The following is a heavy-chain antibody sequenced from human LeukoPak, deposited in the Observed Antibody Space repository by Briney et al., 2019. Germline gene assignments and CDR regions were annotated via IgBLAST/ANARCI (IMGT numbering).Heavy chain of an antibody. CDR1: GFTFSSYG. CDR3: AKREGFMGTGTHDAFDI. J-gene: IGHJ3*02. Sequence: GGSLRLSCAASGFTFSSYGMHWVRQAPGKGLEWVAVISYDGSHQYYADSVRGRFTISRDKSENTLYLQMNSLRAEDTAVYYCAKREGFMGTGTHDAFDIWGQGTVVIVS. CDR2: ISYDGSHQ. V-gene: IGHV3-30*18. D-gene: IGHD5-24*01.